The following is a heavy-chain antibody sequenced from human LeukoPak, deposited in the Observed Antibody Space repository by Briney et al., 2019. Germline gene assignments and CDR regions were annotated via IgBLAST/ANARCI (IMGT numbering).Heavy chain of an antibody. CDR2: INQDGSEK. Sequence: GGSLRLSCAATGFTFSSHWMSWVRQAPGKGLEWVANINQDGSEKYCVDSVKGRFTISRDNAKNSLYLQMNSLRAEDTAVYFCARESTGFSIDYWGQGTLVTVSS. CDR3: ARESTGFSIDY. J-gene: IGHJ4*02. CDR1: GFTFSSHW. D-gene: IGHD1-14*01. V-gene: IGHV3-7*01.